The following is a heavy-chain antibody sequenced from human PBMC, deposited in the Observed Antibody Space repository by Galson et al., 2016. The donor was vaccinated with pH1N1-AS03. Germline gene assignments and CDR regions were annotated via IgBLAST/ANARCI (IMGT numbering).Heavy chain of an antibody. Sequence: QSGAEVKKPGESLRISCQGSGYSFTNFYINWVRQMPGKGLEWMGRIDPSDSYTNYSPSFQGQVTISADTSISTAYLQWNSLKASDTAIYYCARWSNDYGSYWGQGTLVTVSS. CDR2: IDPSDSYT. CDR3: ARWSNDYGSY. V-gene: IGHV5-10-1*04. CDR1: GYSFTNFY. D-gene: IGHD4-17*01. J-gene: IGHJ4*02.